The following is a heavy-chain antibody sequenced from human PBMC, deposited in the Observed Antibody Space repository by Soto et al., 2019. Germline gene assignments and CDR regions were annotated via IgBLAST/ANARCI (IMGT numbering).Heavy chain of an antibody. V-gene: IGHV3-66*01. J-gene: IGHJ4*02. CDR1: GFTVSSNY. CDR2: IYSGGST. Sequence: GGSLRLSCAASGFTVSSNYMSWVRKAPGKGLEWVSVIYSGGSTYYADSVKGRFTISRDNSKNTLYLQMNSLRAEDTAVYYCARDGSFSSSSPFDYWGQRTLVTVSS. CDR3: ARDGSFSSSSPFDY. D-gene: IGHD6-6*01.